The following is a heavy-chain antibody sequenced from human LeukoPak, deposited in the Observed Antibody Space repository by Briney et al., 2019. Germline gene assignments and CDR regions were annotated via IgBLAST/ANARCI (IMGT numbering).Heavy chain of an antibody. CDR3: ARDHGLNWFDP. V-gene: IGHV4-31*03. CDR2: IYYSGST. D-gene: IGHD3/OR15-3a*01. CDR1: GGSISSGGYY. Sequence: TSETLSLTCTVSGGSISSGGYYWSWIRQHPGKGLEWIGYIYYSGSTYYNPSLKSRVTISVDTSKNQFSLKLSSATAADTAVYYCARDHGLNWFDPWGQGTLVTVSS. J-gene: IGHJ5*02.